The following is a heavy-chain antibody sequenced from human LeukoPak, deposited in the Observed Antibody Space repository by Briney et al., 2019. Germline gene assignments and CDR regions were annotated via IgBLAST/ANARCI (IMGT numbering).Heavy chain of an antibody. CDR1: GFTFSSYA. D-gene: IGHD5-18*01. J-gene: IGHJ4*02. Sequence: GGSLRLSCAASGFTFSSYAMTWVRQAPGKGLEWVSAISDSGDSTYYADSVKGRFTISRDNSKNTLYLEMNSLRAEDTAVYYCAKVLSGYSYGFDYWGQGTLVTVSS. CDR2: ISDSGDST. CDR3: AKVLSGYSYGFDY. V-gene: IGHV3-23*01.